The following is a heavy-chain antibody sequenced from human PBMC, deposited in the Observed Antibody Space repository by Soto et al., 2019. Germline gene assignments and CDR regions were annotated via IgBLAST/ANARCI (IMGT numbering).Heavy chain of an antibody. J-gene: IGHJ4*02. CDR3: AKNEGYDYVWGSYRHPFDY. Sequence: EVQLLESGGGLVQPGGSLRLSCAASGFTFSSYAMSWVRQAPGKGLEWVSAISGSGGSTYYADSVKGRFTISRDNSKNTLYLQMNSLRAEDTAVYYCAKNEGYDYVWGSYRHPFDYWGQGTLVTVSS. CDR1: GFTFSSYA. D-gene: IGHD3-16*02. CDR2: ISGSGGST. V-gene: IGHV3-23*01.